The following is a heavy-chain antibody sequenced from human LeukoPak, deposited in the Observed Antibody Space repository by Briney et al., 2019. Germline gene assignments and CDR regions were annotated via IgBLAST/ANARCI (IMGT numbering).Heavy chain of an antibody. V-gene: IGHV3-33*01. CDR1: GFTFSSYG. Sequence: PGRSLRLSCAASGFTFSSYGMHWVRQPPGKGLEWVAVIWYDGTNKYYADSVKGRFTISRDNSKNTLYLQMNSLRAEDTAVYYCARDRSAAETVGYWGQGTLVTVSS. CDR3: ARDRSAAETVGY. J-gene: IGHJ4*02. CDR2: IWYDGTNK. D-gene: IGHD6-13*01.